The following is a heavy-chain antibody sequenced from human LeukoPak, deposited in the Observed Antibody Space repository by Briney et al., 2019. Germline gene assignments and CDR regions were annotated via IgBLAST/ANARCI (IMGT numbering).Heavy chain of an antibody. Sequence: GGSLRLSCVASRFTFSRSAMSWVRQAPGKGLEWVSSISGTADTTYYADSVKGRFTISRDNSKNTLYLQMNSLRAHDTAVYYCVKDKSPTVTLGFDYWGQGTLVTVSS. J-gene: IGHJ4*02. CDR2: ISGTADTT. CDR3: VKDKSPTVTLGFDY. CDR1: RFTFSRSA. V-gene: IGHV3-23*01. D-gene: IGHD4-17*01.